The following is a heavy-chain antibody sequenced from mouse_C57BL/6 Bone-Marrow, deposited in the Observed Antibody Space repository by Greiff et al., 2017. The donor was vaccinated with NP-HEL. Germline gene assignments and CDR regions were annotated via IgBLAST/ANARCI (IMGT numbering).Heavy chain of an antibody. CDR2: ISYDGSN. J-gene: IGHJ4*01. D-gene: IGHD2-2*01. Sequence: ESGPGLVKPSQSLSLTCSVTGYSITSGYYWNWIRQFPGNKLEWMGYISYDGSNNYNPSLKNRISITRDTSKNQFFLKLNSVTTEDTATYYCARGLRREDAMDYWGQGTSVTVSS. CDR1: GYSITSGYY. CDR3: ARGLRREDAMDY. V-gene: IGHV3-6*01.